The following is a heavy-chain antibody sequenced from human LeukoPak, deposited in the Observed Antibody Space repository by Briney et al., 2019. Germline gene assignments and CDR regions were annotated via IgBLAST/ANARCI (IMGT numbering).Heavy chain of an antibody. CDR2: SGGGGTE. CDR3: ARAQGALDY. Sequence: GGSLRLSCAASGFTITTYAVNGVRQAPGKGLEWVSGSGGGGTEYYADSVKGRFIISSDNSQNLVHLQMNSLTVEDTAVYYCARAQGALDYWGQGTLVTVSS. CDR1: GFTITTYA. D-gene: IGHD1-26*01. J-gene: IGHJ4*02. V-gene: IGHV3-23*01.